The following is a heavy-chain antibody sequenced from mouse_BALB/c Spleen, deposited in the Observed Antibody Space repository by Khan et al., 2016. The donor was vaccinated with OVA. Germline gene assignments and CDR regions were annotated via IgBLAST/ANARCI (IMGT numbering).Heavy chain of an antibody. CDR2: INPYNGGT. Sequence: VQLKESGPELVKPGASVKMSCKASGYTFTNYVLHWVKQKPGQGLEWIGYINPYNGGTKYNEKFKGKATLASDKSSITAYIDLSSLTSEDSAVYYCAGGNWQSYYFDYWGQGTTLTLSS. D-gene: IGHD4-1*01. CDR3: AGGNWQSYYFDY. CDR1: GYTFTNYV. V-gene: IGHV1S136*01. J-gene: IGHJ2*01.